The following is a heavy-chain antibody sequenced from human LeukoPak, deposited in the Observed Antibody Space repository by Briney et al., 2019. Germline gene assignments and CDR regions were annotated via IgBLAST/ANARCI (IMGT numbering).Heavy chain of an antibody. J-gene: IGHJ4*02. Sequence: GESLRLSCAASGFTFSNAWMNWVRQAPGKGLEWVARIKTKTDGGTTDYAAPVKGRFTISRDDSKNTLFLQMNSLKTEDTAVYYCVSQWFDYWGQGTLVTVSS. V-gene: IGHV3-15*01. D-gene: IGHD2-8*01. CDR1: GFTFSNAW. CDR2: IKTKTDGGTT. CDR3: VSQWFDY.